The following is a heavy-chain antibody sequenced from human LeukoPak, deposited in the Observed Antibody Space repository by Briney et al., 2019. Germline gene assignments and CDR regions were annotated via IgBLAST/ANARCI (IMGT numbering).Heavy chain of an antibody. D-gene: IGHD3-10*01. Sequence: PGGSLRLSCAASGITVSSNYMSWVRQAPGKGLEWVSVIYSGGTTYYADSVKGRFTISRDNSKNTLYLQMNSLRAEDTAVYYCARYDGGSGPFDYWGQGTLVTVSS. V-gene: IGHV3-53*01. CDR3: ARYDGGSGPFDY. J-gene: IGHJ4*02. CDR2: IYSGGTT. CDR1: GITVSSNY.